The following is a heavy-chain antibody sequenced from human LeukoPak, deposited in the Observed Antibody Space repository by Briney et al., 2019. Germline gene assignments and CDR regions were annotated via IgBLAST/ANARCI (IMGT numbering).Heavy chain of an antibody. J-gene: IGHJ6*03. Sequence: GGSLRLSCAASGFTFSSYALHWVRQAPGKGLEWVAVISNDGSNKYYADSVKGPFSISRDNSKNTLSLQMNSLRAEATAVYYCARGLYYDFWIDESSYYMDVWGKGTTVTVSS. CDR2: ISNDGSNK. D-gene: IGHD3-3*01. CDR3: ARGLYYDFWIDESSYYMDV. CDR1: GFTFSSYA. V-gene: IGHV3-30*01.